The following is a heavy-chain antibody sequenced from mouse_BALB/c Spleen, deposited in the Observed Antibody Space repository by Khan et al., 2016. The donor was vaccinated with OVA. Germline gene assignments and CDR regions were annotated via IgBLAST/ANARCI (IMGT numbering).Heavy chain of an antibody. CDR2: ISYSGNT. CDR1: GYSITSDYA. V-gene: IGHV3-2*02. CDR3: ARVYGGDFDY. Sequence: EVHLQEPGPGLVKPSQSLSLTCTVTGYSITSDYAWNWIRQFPGNKLEWMGFISYSGNTNYNPSLKSRISITRDTSKNQFFLQLNSVTTEDTARYYCARVYGGDFDYWGQGTTLTVSS. J-gene: IGHJ2*01. D-gene: IGHD1-1*01.